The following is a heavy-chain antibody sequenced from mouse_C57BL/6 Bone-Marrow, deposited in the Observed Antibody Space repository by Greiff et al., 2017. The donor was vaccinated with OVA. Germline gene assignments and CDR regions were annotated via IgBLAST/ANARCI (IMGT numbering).Heavy chain of an antibody. D-gene: IGHD1-1*01. V-gene: IGHV10-3*01. Sequence: EVLLVESGGGLVQPKGSLKLSCAASGFTFNTYAMHWVRQAPGKGLEWVARIRRKSSNYASYYADTVKDRFTISRDDSQSMLYLQMNNLKTEDTAMYYCVRPLYYGKPGYAYWGQGTLVTVSA. J-gene: IGHJ3*01. CDR2: IRRKSSNYAS. CDR3: VRPLYYGKPGYAY. CDR1: GFTFNTYA.